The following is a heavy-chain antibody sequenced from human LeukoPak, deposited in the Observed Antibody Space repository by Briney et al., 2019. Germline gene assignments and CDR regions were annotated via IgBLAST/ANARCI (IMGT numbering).Heavy chain of an antibody. Sequence: GGSLRLSCAASGFTFSSYGMHWVRQAPGKGLEWVAVIWYDGSNKYYADSVKGRFTISRDNSKNTLYLQMNSLRAEDTAVYYCARESGYYYGSGSYRPGREYYYYGMDVWGQGTTVTVSS. J-gene: IGHJ6*02. V-gene: IGHV3-30*19. CDR3: ARESGYYYGSGSYRPGREYYYYGMDV. CDR1: GFTFSSYG. CDR2: IWYDGSNK. D-gene: IGHD3-10*01.